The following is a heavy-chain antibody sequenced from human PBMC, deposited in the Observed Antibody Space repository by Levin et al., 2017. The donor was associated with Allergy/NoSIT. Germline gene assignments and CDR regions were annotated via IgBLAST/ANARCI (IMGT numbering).Heavy chain of an antibody. CDR2: ISSSSSTI. J-gene: IGHJ4*02. Sequence: PGGSLRLSCAVSGFTFSSYSMKWVRQAPGKGLEWLSYISSSSSTIYYADSVKGRFTISRDNVKNSLYLEMNSLRAEDTAVYYCARGQSRAAPLDYWGQGTPVTVSS. CDR3: ARGQSRAAPLDY. V-gene: IGHV3-48*01. CDR1: GFTFSSYS. D-gene: IGHD2-2*01.